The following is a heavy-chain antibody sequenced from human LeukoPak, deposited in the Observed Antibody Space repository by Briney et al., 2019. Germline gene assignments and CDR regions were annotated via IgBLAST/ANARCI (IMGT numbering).Heavy chain of an antibody. CDR3: LAATVFDY. D-gene: IGHD2-15*01. J-gene: IGHJ4*02. CDR2: INHSGST. Sequence: KSSETLSLTCAVYGGSFSGYYWSWIRQPPDKGLEWIGEINHSGSTNYNPSLKSRVTISVDTSKNQFSLKLSSVTAADTGVLEVLAATVFDYWGQGTLVTVSS. CDR1: GGSFSGYY. V-gene: IGHV4-34*01.